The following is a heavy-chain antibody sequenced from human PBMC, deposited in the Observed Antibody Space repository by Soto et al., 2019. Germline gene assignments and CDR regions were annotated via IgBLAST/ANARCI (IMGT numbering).Heavy chain of an antibody. J-gene: IGHJ4*02. D-gene: IGHD6-6*01. CDR1: GVSMTSSSYY. CDR2: INYRGYT. V-gene: IGHV4-39*01. Sequence: KSSETLSLTCSVSGVSMTSSSYYWGWIRQSPGRGLEWLGSINYRGYTDYNTALRSRLTISVDTSKSQISLRLSSVTASDTSVYYCARQLIMTPLEARPWKFDSWGQGILVTVSS. CDR3: ARQLIMTPLEARPWKFDS.